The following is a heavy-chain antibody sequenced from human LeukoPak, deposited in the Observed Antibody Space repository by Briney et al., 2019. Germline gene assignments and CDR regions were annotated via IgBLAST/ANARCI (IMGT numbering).Heavy chain of an antibody. CDR3: ARGAASNSSPVDY. J-gene: IGHJ4*02. Sequence: ASVKVSCKASGYTFTCYYMHWVRQAPGQGLEWMGWINPNSGGTNYAQKFQGRVTMTRDTSISTAYMELSRLRSDDTAVYYCARGAASNSSPVDYWGQGTLVTVSS. CDR1: GYTFTCYY. V-gene: IGHV1-2*02. D-gene: IGHD6-6*01. CDR2: INPNSGGT.